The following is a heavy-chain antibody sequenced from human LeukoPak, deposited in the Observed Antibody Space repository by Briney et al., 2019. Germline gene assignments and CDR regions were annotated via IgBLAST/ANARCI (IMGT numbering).Heavy chain of an antibody. J-gene: IGHJ4*02. D-gene: IGHD6-13*01. Sequence: ASVKVSCKASGGTFSSYAISWVRQAPGQGLEWMGWISAYNGNTNYAQKFQGRVTITRDTSASTAYMELSSLRSEDTTVYYCARVGAAAGPYYFDYWGQGTLVTVSS. CDR2: ISAYNGNT. V-gene: IGHV1-18*01. CDR1: GGTFSSYA. CDR3: ARVGAAAGPYYFDY.